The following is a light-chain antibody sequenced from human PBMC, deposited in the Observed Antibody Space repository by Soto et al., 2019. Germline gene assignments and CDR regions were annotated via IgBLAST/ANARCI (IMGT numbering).Light chain of an antibody. CDR1: QSISNS. CDR2: AAS. CDR3: QQSYSTPRT. V-gene: IGKV1-39*01. J-gene: IGKJ4*01. Sequence: DIQMTQSPSSLSASVGDRVTITCRASQSISNSLNWYQQKPGKAPKLLIYAASSLQSGVPSRFSGSGSGTDFTLTISSLQPEDFVTYYCQQSYSTPRTFGGGTKVEIK.